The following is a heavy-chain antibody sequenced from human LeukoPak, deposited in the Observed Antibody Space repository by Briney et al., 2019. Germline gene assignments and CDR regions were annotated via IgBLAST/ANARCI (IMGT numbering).Heavy chain of an antibody. Sequence: GGSLRLSCAASGFTFSTYEMNWVRQAPGKGLEWVSYISFSGNTIYYADSVKGRFSISRDNAKNSLYLQMNSLRAEDTAVYYCARHSGNYCFDYWGQGILVTVSS. D-gene: IGHD3-10*01. J-gene: IGHJ4*02. V-gene: IGHV3-48*03. CDR1: GFTFSTYE. CDR2: ISFSGNTI. CDR3: ARHSGNYCFDY.